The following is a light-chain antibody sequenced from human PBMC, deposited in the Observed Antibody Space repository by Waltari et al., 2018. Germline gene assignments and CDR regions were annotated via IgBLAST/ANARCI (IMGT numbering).Light chain of an antibody. CDR1: QSFSSN. CDR3: QQYNNWPPGT. V-gene: IGKV3-15*01. J-gene: IGKJ2*01. CDR2: GAS. Sequence: IVMTQPPATLSVSPGERATLSCRASQSFSSNLAWYHQKPGQAPRLLIYGASARATGIPAMFSCSGSRTELTLTISSVQAEDFAVYYGQQYNNWPPGTLGQRTKLEIK.